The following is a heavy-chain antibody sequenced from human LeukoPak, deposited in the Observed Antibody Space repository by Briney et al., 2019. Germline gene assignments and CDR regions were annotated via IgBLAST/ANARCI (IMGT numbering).Heavy chain of an antibody. V-gene: IGHV3-21*01. CDR3: ARDIAAAGTHDY. CDR1: GFTFSSYW. D-gene: IGHD6-13*01. Sequence: PGGSLRLSCAASGFTFSSYWMSWVRQAPGKGLEWVSCMSSSSTYIYYADSVKGRFTISRDNAKNSLYLQMNSLRAEDTAVYYCARDIAAAGTHDYWGQGTLVTVSS. J-gene: IGHJ4*02. CDR2: MSSSSTYI.